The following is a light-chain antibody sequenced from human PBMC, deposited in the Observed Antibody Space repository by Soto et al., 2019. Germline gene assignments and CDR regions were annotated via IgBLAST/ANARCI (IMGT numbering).Light chain of an antibody. Sequence: EIVLTQSPGTLSLSAGERATLSCRASQSVSSNLVWYQQKPGQAPRLLIYGASTRVTGIPARFSGSGSGTDFTLTISRLEPEDFAVYYCQQYRTFGPGTKVDIK. CDR3: QQYRT. V-gene: IGKV3-20*01. J-gene: IGKJ3*01. CDR2: GAS. CDR1: QSVSSN.